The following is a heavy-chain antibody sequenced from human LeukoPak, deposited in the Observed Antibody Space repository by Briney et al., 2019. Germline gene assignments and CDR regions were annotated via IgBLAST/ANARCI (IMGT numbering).Heavy chain of an antibody. CDR3: TTDDYDSSGYDY. CDR1: GFTFSNAW. J-gene: IGHJ4*02. Sequence: GGSPRLSCAASGFTFSNAWMSWVRQAPGKGLEWVGRIKSKTDGGTTDYAAPVKGRFTISRDDSKNTLYLQMNSLKTEDTAVYYCTTDDYDSSGYDYWGQGTLVTVSS. CDR2: IKSKTDGGTT. V-gene: IGHV3-15*01. D-gene: IGHD3-22*01.